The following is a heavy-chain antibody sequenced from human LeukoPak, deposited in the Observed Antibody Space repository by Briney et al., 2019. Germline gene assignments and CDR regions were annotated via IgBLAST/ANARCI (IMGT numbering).Heavy chain of an antibody. Sequence: SETLSLTCAVYGGSFSGYYWSWIRQPPGKGLEWIGEINHSGSTNYNPSLKSRVTISVDTSKNQFSLKLSSVTAADTAVYYCAGVYADKAMGVHFDYLGQGTLVHVPS. J-gene: IGHJ4*01. V-gene: IGHV4-34*01. CDR2: INHSGST. CDR3: AGVYADKAMGVHFDY. CDR1: GGSFSGYY. D-gene: IGHD5-18*01.